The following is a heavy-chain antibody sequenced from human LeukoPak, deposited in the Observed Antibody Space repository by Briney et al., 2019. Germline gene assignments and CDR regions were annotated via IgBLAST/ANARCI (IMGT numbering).Heavy chain of an antibody. D-gene: IGHD3-3*01. J-gene: IGHJ4*02. CDR3: ARERASYDFWSGSPYYFDY. CDR1: GGSFSGYY. V-gene: IGHV4-34*01. Sequence: SETLSLTCAVYGGSFSGYYWSWIRQPPGKGLEWIGEINHSGSTNYNPSLKSRVTISVDTSKNQFSLKLSSVTAADTAVYYCARERASYDFWSGSPYYFDYWGQGTLVTVSS. CDR2: INHSGST.